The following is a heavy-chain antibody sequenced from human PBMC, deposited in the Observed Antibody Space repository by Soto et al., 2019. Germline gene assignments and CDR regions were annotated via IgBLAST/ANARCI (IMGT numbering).Heavy chain of an antibody. J-gene: IGHJ5*02. CDR1: GYTFTSNG. CDR3: ARDGYGDYRS. D-gene: IGHD4-17*01. Sequence: QVQLVQSGAEVKQPGTSVKVSCKASGYTFTSNGISWVRQAPGQGLEWMGWISTYNGNTNYAQKLQGRVTMTSDTSTSIADMELSDLRPDDTAVYDCARDGYGDYRSWGQGSLVTVSS. V-gene: IGHV1-18*01. CDR2: ISTYNGNT.